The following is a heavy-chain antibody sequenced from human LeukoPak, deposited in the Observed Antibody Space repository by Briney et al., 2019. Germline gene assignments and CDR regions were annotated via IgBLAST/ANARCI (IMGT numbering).Heavy chain of an antibody. CDR1: GYTFTSYG. CDR3: AREGGWIQLWLRLFRNWFDP. J-gene: IGHJ5*02. Sequence: ASVKVSCKASGYTFTSYGISWVRQAPGQGLEWMGWISGYNGNTNYAQEKLQGRVTMTTDTSTSTAYMELRSLRSGDTAVYYCAREGGWIQLWLRLFRNWFDPWGQGTLVTVSS. V-gene: IGHV1-18*01. CDR2: ISGYNGNT. D-gene: IGHD5-18*01.